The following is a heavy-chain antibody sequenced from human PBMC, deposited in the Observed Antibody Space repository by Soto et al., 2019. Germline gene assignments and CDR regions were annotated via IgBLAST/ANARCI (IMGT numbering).Heavy chain of an antibody. CDR1: GFTFSSYA. CDR2: ISGSGGST. V-gene: IGHV3-23*01. Sequence: GGSLRLSCAASGFTFSSYAMSWVRQAPGKGLEWVSAISGSGGSTYYADSVKGRFTISRDNSKNTLYLQMNSLRAEDTAVYYCARQNLGGFWSGYFYFDYWGQGTLVTVSS. D-gene: IGHD3-3*01. J-gene: IGHJ4*02. CDR3: ARQNLGGFWSGYFYFDY.